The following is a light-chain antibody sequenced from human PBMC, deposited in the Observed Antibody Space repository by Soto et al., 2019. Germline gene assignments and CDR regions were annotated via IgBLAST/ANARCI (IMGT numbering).Light chain of an antibody. CDR2: TAS. V-gene: IGKV1-17*03. CDR3: LQHDSYPIT. J-gene: IGKJ5*01. CDR1: QGIGNY. Sequence: QMTQSPSAMSASVGARVTITCRASQGIGNYLAWFQQTHGKVHRRLIYTASSLESGVPSRFSGSGSGTEFTLTISSLQPEDCATYYCLQHDSYPITFGQGTRLEIK.